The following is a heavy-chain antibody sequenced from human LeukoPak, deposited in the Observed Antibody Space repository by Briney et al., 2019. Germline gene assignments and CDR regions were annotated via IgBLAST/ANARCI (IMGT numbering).Heavy chain of an antibody. D-gene: IGHD2-15*01. CDR2: ISSSSSTI. CDR1: GFTFSSYS. V-gene: IGHV3-48*04. CDR3: ATGGALRGYWAH. J-gene: IGHJ4*02. Sequence: PGGSLRLSCAASGFTFSSYSMNWVRQAPGKGLEGVSYISSSSSTIYYADSVKGRFTISRDNARNELYLQMNSLRGEDTAVYYCATGGALRGYWAHWGQGALVTVSS.